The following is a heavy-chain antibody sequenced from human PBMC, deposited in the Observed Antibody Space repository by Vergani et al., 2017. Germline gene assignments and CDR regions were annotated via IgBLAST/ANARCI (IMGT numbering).Heavy chain of an antibody. CDR1: GFTFSRYS. CDR2: IRYAGSNK. Sequence: QVQLVESGGGVVQPGGSLRLSCAASGFTFSRYSMHWVRQAPGKGLEWVAFIRYAGSNKYYADSVKGRFTISRDNSKNTLYLQMNSLRAEDTAVYYCAKDITPAAAGTDYWGQGTLVTVSS. D-gene: IGHD6-13*01. J-gene: IGHJ4*02. V-gene: IGHV3-30*02. CDR3: AKDITPAAAGTDY.